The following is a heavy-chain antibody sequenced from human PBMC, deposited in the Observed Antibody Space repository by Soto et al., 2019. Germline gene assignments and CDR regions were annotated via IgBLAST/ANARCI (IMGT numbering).Heavy chain of an antibody. CDR2: LYDLDGS. CDR3: ATWHEREHAYDV. D-gene: IGHD1-1*01. Sequence: GGSLRLSCAAFGFTISGKKYVAWVRQAPGKGLEWVSALYDLDGSFYAASVKGRFTTSSDSSKTTVYLQMNDLRPDDTAVYYCATWHEREHAYDVWGQGTTVT. V-gene: IGHV3-53*01. J-gene: IGHJ3*01. CDR1: GFTISGKKY.